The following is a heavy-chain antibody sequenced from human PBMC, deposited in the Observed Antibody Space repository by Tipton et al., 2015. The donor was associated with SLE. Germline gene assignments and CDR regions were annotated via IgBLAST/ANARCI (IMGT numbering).Heavy chain of an antibody. J-gene: IGHJ4*02. D-gene: IGHD4-17*01. Sequence: LRLSCAASGFTVSSNYMSWVRQAPGKGLEWVGEITHRGKTNYNPSLKSRVTISVDTSKNQFSLNLRSVTAADTAVYYCAKDYNHDNADYNWGQGTLVIVPS. V-gene: IGHV4-34*01. CDR1: GFTVSSNY. CDR2: ITHRGKT. CDR3: AKDYNHDNADYN.